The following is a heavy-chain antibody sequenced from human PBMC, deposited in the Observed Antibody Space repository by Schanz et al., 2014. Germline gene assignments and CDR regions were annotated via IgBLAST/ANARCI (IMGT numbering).Heavy chain of an antibody. V-gene: IGHV4-31*03. J-gene: IGHJ4*02. D-gene: IGHD2-21*01. CDR3: CARARLLLGGYFXY. Sequence: QVQLQESGPGLVKPSQTLSLTCTVSGGSISSGGYYWSWIRQHPGKGLEWIGYIYYSGNTYYNPSLKSRVTISVXXXXXQFSLKLISVXXXXXXXYLCARARLLLGGYFXYWGQGTLVTVSS. CDR2: IYYSGNT. CDR1: GGSISSGGYY.